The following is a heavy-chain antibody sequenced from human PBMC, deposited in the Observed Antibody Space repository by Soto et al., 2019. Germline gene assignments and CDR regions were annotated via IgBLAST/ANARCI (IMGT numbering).Heavy chain of an antibody. Sequence: GGSLRLSCAVSGFTFDDNAMHWVRQAPEKGLEWVSGINWHSDIGYADSVKGRFTIPRDNAENSLYLQMNSLRAEDTALSYCAISPDRWGRNTFRYWGQGTQVTVSS. CDR1: GFTFDDNA. CDR3: AISPDRWGRNTFRY. V-gene: IGHV3-9*01. J-gene: IGHJ4*02. D-gene: IGHD3-16*01. CDR2: INWHSDI.